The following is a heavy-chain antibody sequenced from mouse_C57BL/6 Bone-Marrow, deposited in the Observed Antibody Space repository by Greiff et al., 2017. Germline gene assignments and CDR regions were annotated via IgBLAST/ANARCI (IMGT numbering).Heavy chain of an antibody. V-gene: IGHV5-12*01. CDR2: ISNGGGST. CDR3: ARKDY. J-gene: IGHJ4*01. Sequence: EVHLLESGGGLVQPGGSLKLSCAASGFTFSDYYMYWVRQTPEKRLEWVAYISNGGGSTYYPDTVKGRFTISRDNAKNTLYLQMSRLKSEDTAMYYCARKDYWGQGTSVTVSS. CDR1: GFTFSDYY.